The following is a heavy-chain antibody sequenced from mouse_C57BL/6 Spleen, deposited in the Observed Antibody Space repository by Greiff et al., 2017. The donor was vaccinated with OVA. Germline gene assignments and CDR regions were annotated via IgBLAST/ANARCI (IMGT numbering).Heavy chain of an antibody. CDR1: GYSITSGYY. CDR3: ARADYYAMDY. J-gene: IGHJ4*01. Sequence: VQLKESGPGLVKPSQSLSLTCSVPGYSITSGYYWNWIRQFPGKKLEWMGYISYDGSNNSNPSLKNRISITRDTSKNQFFLKLNAVTTEDTATYYCARADYYAMDYWGQGTSVTVSS. CDR2: ISYDGSN. V-gene: IGHV3-6*01.